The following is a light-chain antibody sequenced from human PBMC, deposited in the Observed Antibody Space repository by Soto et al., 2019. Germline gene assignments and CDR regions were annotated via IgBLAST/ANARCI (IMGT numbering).Light chain of an antibody. J-gene: IGLJ2*01. Sequence: QSALTQPGSVSGSPGQSITISCTGTSSDIGAYNFVSWYQQHPGEAPKLMLYDVNIRPSGVSNRFSGSKSGNTASLTISGLQAEYEADYYCTSWTTSTTMIFGGGTKLTVL. V-gene: IGLV2-14*03. CDR3: TSWTTSTTMI. CDR1: SSDIGAYNF. CDR2: DVN.